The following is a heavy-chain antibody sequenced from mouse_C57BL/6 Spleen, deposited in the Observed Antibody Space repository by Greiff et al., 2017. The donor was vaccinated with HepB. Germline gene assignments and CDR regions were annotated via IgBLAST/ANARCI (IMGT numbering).Heavy chain of an antibody. Sequence: QVQLQQPGAELVKPGASVKMSCKASGYTFTSYWITWVKQRPGQGLEWIGDIYPGSGSTNYNEKFKSKATLTVDTSSSTAYMQLSSLTSEDSAFYYCARGDGYYAMDYWGQGTSVTVSS. CDR1: GYTFTSYW. CDR2: IYPGSGST. J-gene: IGHJ4*01. V-gene: IGHV1-55*01. CDR3: ARGDGYYAMDY. D-gene: IGHD2-3*01.